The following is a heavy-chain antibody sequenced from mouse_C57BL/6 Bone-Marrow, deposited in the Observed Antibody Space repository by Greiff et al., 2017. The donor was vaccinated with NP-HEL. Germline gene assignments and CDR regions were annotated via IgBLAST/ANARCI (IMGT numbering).Heavy chain of an antibody. J-gene: IGHJ4*01. CDR1: GYAFSSYW. D-gene: IGHD1-1*01. CDR2: IYPGGGDT. V-gene: IGHV1-80*01. CDR3: AGGWDCYGSSGGYDAMDD. Sequence: QVQLQQSGAELVKPGASVKISCKASGYAFSSYWMNWVKQRPGQGLEWIGQIYPGGGDTNYNGKFKGKATLTADKSSSTAYMQLRSLTSEDSAVYLCAGGWDCYGSSGGYDAMDDWGKGTSVT.